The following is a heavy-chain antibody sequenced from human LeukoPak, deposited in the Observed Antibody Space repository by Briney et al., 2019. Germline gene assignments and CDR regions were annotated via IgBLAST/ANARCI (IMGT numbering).Heavy chain of an antibody. J-gene: IGHJ4*02. CDR1: GFTFSSYS. CDR2: ISSSSSYI. CDR3: ARGLMNTVTPVGY. Sequence: PGGSLRLSCAASGFTFSSYSMNWVRQAPGEGLEWVSSISSSSSYIYYADSVKGRFTISRDNAKNSLYLQMNSLRAEDTAVYYCARGLMNTVTPVGYWGQGTLVTVSS. V-gene: IGHV3-21*01. D-gene: IGHD4-17*01.